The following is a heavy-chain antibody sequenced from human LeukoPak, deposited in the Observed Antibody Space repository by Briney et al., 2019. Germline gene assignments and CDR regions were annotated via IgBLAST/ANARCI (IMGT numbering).Heavy chain of an antibody. V-gene: IGHV4-59*01. CDR1: GGSISSSY. CDR3: ARDFAVTTAYYYGVDV. CDR2: IYYSGTT. J-gene: IGHJ6*02. D-gene: IGHD4-17*01. Sequence: SETLSLTCTVSGGSISSSYWTWIRQPPGKGLEWIGYIYYSGTTDYNPSLRSRVTISVDTPKNQFSLKLSSVTAADTAVYYCARDFAVTTAYYYGVDVWGQGTTVTVSS.